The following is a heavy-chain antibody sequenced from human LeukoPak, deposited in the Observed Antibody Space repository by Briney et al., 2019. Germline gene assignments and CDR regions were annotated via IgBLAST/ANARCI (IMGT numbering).Heavy chain of an antibody. CDR3: ARGGGWDTIFRVVQYMDV. V-gene: IGHV3-74*01. D-gene: IGHD3-3*01. CDR2: IDNGGSGT. Sequence: GGSLTLSCAASGFTFSGYWMHWVRQVPEKGLVLVSRIDNGGSGTTYAASVKGRFTVSRDNAKNTLYLQMNSLRAEDTAIYYCARGGGWDTIFRVVQYMDVWGKGTTVTVSS. CDR1: GFTFSGYW. J-gene: IGHJ6*03.